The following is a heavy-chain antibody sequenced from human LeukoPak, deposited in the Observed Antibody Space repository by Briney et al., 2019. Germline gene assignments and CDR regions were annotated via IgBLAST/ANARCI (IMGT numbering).Heavy chain of an antibody. CDR2: INHSGST. CDR1: GGSFSGYY. D-gene: IGHD2-2*01. Sequence: PSETLPLTCAVYGGSFSGYYWSWIRQPPGKGLEWIGEINHSGSTNYNPSLKSRVTISVDTSKNQFSLKLSSVTAADTAVYYCARGLVVSYYYYMDVWGKGTTVTVSS. CDR3: ARGLVVSYYYYMDV. V-gene: IGHV4-34*01. J-gene: IGHJ6*03.